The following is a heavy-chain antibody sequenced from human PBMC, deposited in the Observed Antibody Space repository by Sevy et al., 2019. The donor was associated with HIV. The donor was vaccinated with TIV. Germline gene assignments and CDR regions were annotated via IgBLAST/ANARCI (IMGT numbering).Heavy chain of an antibody. V-gene: IGHV4-59*03. J-gene: IGHJ6*02. Sequence: SETLSPTCAVTGGSITPHYWTWIRQSPGNGLQGFGQIADSGSTNYHPTLKSRVTMSIDTSTNRFSLKLSSVTAADTALYYCGGLDYHYYHAMDVWGQGTTVTVSS. CDR2: IADSGST. CDR1: GGSITPHY. D-gene: IGHD3-10*01. CDR3: GGLDYHYYHAMDV.